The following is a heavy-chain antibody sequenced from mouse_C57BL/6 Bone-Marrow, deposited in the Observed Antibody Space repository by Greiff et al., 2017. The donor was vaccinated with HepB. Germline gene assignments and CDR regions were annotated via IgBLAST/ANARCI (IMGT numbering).Heavy chain of an antibody. CDR3: TTRWLLSYYFDY. CDR1: GFNIKDYY. V-gene: IGHV14-1*01. D-gene: IGHD2-3*01. Sequence: VQLQQSGAELVRPGASVKLSCTASGFNIKDYYMHWVKQRPEQGLEWIGRIDPEDGDTEYAPKFQGKATMTADTSSNTAYLQLSSLTSEDTAVYYCTTRWLLSYYFDYWGQGTTLTVSS. J-gene: IGHJ2*01. CDR2: IDPEDGDT.